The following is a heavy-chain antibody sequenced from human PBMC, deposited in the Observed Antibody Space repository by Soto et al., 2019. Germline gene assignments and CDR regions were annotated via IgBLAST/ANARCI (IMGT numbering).Heavy chain of an antibody. J-gene: IGHJ4*02. V-gene: IGHV4-59*12. CDR1: GGSISSYY. CDR2: IYYSGST. D-gene: IGHD3-10*01. CDR3: ARGEYYGSGNYFDY. Sequence: ASETLSLTCTVSGGSISSYYWSWIRQPPGKGLEWIGYIYYSGSTNYNPSLKSRVTISVDTSKNQFSLKLSSVTAADTAVYYCARGEYYGSGNYFDYWGQGTLVTVS.